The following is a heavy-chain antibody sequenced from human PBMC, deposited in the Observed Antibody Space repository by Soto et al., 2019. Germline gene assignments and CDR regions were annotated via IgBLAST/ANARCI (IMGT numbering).Heavy chain of an antibody. D-gene: IGHD6-13*01. CDR3: ARAGIAAAKS. Sequence: QVQLQESGPGLVKPSQTLSLTCTVSGGSISSGGYYWSWIRQHPGKGLEWIGYIYYSGSTYYNPSHKSRVNISVEPSKNKFSLKLRSVTAADTAVYYCARAGIAAAKSWGQGTLVTVSS. CDR2: IYYSGST. V-gene: IGHV4-31*03. J-gene: IGHJ5*02. CDR1: GGSISSGGYY.